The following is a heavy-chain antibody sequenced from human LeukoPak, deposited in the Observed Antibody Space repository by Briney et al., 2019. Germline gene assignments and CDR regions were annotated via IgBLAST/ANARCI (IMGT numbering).Heavy chain of an antibody. D-gene: IGHD3-22*01. Sequence: GGSLRLSCAASGFTVSSNYMSWVRQAPGKGLEWVSVIYSGGSTYYADSVRGRFTISRDNSKNTLYLQMNNLRAEDTAVYYCARVTMIVVVNYGMDVWGQGTTVTVSS. CDR3: ARVTMIVVVNYGMDV. CDR2: IYSGGST. CDR1: GFTVSSNY. V-gene: IGHV3-53*01. J-gene: IGHJ6*02.